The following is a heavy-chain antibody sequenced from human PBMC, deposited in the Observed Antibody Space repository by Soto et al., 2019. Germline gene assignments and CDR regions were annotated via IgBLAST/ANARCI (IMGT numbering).Heavy chain of an antibody. D-gene: IGHD3-16*01. Sequence: QVQLQESGPGLVKPSQTLSLTCTVSGGSISSGGYYWSWIRQHPGKGLEWIGYIYYSGSTYYNPSLKGRVTISVDTSKNPFSLKLSSVTAADTAVYYCALRSWGYYYYGMDVWGQGTTVTVSS. CDR2: IYYSGST. CDR3: ALRSWGYYYYGMDV. J-gene: IGHJ6*02. CDR1: GGSISSGGYY. V-gene: IGHV4-31*03.